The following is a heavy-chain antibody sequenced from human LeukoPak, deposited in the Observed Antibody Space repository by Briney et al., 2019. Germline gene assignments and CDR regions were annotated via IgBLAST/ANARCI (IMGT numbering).Heavy chain of an antibody. J-gene: IGHJ4*02. Sequence: ASVKVSCKASGYTFTGYYTHWVRQAPGQGLEWLGWINPNNGGTKFAQKFQGRVTMTRDTSISTAYMELSGLGSDDTAVYYCGSWDYGSGSYSPYYWGQGTLVTVSS. CDR3: GSWDYGSGSYSPYY. CDR2: INPNNGGT. V-gene: IGHV1-2*02. CDR1: GYTFTGYY. D-gene: IGHD3-10*01.